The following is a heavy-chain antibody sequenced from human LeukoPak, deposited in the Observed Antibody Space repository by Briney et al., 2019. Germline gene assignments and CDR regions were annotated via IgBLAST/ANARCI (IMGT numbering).Heavy chain of an antibody. V-gene: IGHV3-33*01. CDR3: ARESNGDCFDY. CDR2: IWYDGSNK. Sequence: GGSLRLSCAASGFTFSSYGMHWVRQAPGKGLEWVAVIWYDGSNKYYADSVKGRFTISRDNSKNTLYLQMNSLRAEDTAVYYCARESNGDCFDYWGQGTLVTVSS. CDR1: GFTFSSYG. J-gene: IGHJ4*02. D-gene: IGHD4-17*01.